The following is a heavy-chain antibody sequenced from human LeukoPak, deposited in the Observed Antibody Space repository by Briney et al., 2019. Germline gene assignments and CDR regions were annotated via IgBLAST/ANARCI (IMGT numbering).Heavy chain of an antibody. CDR3: ARRTVVADKYLDY. J-gene: IGHJ4*02. CDR1: GCTFSTYW. D-gene: IGHD5-12*01. CDR2: IKQDGSEK. Sequence: GGSLRLSCAASGCTFSTYWMIWVRQAPGKGLEWVANIKQDGSEKYYVDSVKGRFTISRDNAMNSLYLQMNSLRAEDTAVYFCARRTVVADKYLDYWGQGTLVAVSS. V-gene: IGHV3-7*01.